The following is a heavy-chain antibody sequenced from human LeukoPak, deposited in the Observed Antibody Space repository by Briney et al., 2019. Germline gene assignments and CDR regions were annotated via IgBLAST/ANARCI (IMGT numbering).Heavy chain of an antibody. V-gene: IGHV4-59*01. Sequence: SETLSLTCTVSGVSISSYYWSWIRQPPGKGLEWSGYIYYSRSTNYNPSLKSRVTMSVDTSNNQFSLKLSSVTAADTAVYYCASLYYYGSGPLMDVWGQGTTVTVSS. CDR1: GVSISSYY. J-gene: IGHJ6*02. CDR2: IYYSRST. D-gene: IGHD3-10*01. CDR3: ASLYYYGSGPLMDV.